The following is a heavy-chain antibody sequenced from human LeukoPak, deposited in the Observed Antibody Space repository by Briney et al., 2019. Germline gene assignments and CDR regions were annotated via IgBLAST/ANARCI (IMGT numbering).Heavy chain of an antibody. V-gene: IGHV3-21*04. CDR3: AKDMAAAGTKGFDY. Sequence: GGSLRLSCAASGFTFSSFTMNWVRQAPGKGLEWVSSISSSSTYKDYIDSVKGRFTISRDNANNSLYLQMNSLRAEDTALYYCAKDMAAAGTKGFDYWGQGTLVTVSS. CDR2: ISSSSTYK. J-gene: IGHJ4*02. CDR1: GFTFSSFT. D-gene: IGHD6-13*01.